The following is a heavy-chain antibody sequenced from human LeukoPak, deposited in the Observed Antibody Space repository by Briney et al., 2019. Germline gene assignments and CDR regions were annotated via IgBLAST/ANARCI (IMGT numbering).Heavy chain of an antibody. CDR2: ISGNAVNI. CDR3: AKRHSDWSTNYYYGMDV. V-gene: IGHV3-23*01. CDR1: GFTFSSYA. J-gene: IGHJ6*02. Sequence: GGSLRLSCAASGFTFSSYAMSWLRQAPGKGLEWVSGISGNAVNIFYADSVKGRFTISRDNSNNTLFLLMNSLRAEDTAVYYCAKRHSDWSTNYYYGMDVWGQGTTVTVSS. D-gene: IGHD3-9*01.